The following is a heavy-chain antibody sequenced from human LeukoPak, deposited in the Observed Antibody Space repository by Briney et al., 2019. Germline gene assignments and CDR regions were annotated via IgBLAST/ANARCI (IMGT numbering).Heavy chain of an antibody. Sequence: GGSLRLSCAASGFTFDDYGMSWVRQAPGKGLEWVSSINWNGGSTGYADSVKGRFTISRDNAKNSLYLQMNSLRVEHTALYYCARESLVDYNFYYMDVWGKGTTVTVSS. J-gene: IGHJ6*03. CDR3: ARESLVDYNFYYMDV. V-gene: IGHV3-20*04. D-gene: IGHD1-26*01. CDR2: INWNGGST. CDR1: GFTFDDYG.